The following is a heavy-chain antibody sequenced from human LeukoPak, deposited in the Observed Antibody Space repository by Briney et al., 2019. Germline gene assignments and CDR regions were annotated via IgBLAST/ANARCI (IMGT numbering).Heavy chain of an antibody. CDR1: GGTFSSYA. Sequence: ASVKVSCKASGGTFSSYAISWVRQAPGQGLEWMGRIIPILGIANYAQKFQGRVTITADKSTSTAYMELSSLRSEDTAVYYCARAIVVVVAAMDAFDIWGQGTMVTVSS. V-gene: IGHV1-69*04. D-gene: IGHD2-15*01. CDR3: ARAIVVVVAAMDAFDI. J-gene: IGHJ3*02. CDR2: IIPILGIA.